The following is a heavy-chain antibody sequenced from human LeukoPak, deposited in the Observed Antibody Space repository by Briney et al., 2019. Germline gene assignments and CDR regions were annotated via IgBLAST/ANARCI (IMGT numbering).Heavy chain of an antibody. Sequence: PGGSLRLSCAASGFTFDDYAMHWVRLAPGKGLEWVSGISWNSGSIGYADSVKGRFTISRDNAKNSLYLQMNSLRAEDTALYYCAKDWQQLVPNYYFDYWGQGTLVTVSS. CDR2: ISWNSGSI. D-gene: IGHD6-13*01. V-gene: IGHV3-9*01. CDR1: GFTFDDYA. CDR3: AKDWQQLVPNYYFDY. J-gene: IGHJ4*02.